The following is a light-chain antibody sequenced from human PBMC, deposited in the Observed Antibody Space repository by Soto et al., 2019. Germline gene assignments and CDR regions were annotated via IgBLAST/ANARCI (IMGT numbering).Light chain of an antibody. CDR3: QQSYSTPRT. J-gene: IGKJ1*01. Sequence: DIQMTQSPSPLSASIGDRVTITCQASQDISTSLNWFQQKPGKAPKLLIYAASSLQSGVPSRFSGSGSGTDFTLTISSLQPEDFATYYCQQSYSTPRTFGQGTKVDIK. V-gene: IGKV1-39*01. CDR1: QDISTS. CDR2: AAS.